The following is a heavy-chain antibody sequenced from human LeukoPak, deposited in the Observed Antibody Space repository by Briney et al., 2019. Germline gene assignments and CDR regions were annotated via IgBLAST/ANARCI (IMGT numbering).Heavy chain of an antibody. CDR1: GGSISSHY. CDR2: IYYSGST. CDR3: ARDRDYYDSTGLELEDYYMDV. J-gene: IGHJ6*03. D-gene: IGHD3-22*01. Sequence: SETLSLTCTVSGGSISSHYWRWIRQPPGKGLEWVGYIYYSGSTNYNPSLKSRVTITVDTSRNQFSLKLSSVTAADTAVYYCARDRDYYDSTGLELEDYYMDVWGKGTTVTVSS. V-gene: IGHV4-59*11.